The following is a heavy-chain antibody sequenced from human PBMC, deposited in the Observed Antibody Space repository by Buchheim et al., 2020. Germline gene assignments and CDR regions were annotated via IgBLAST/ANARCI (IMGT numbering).Heavy chain of an antibody. CDR1: GFSITSGGVC. J-gene: IGHJ4*02. Sequence: QVTLRESGPALVKPTQTLTLTCSLSGFSITSGGVCVSWIRQPPGKALEWLARIGWDDGEEFRPSLKSRLSISKDTSKNQVVLTVTNVDPEDTATYYCARIPNYYASSGYFDYWGQG. V-gene: IGHV2-70*15. CDR2: IGWDDGE. CDR3: ARIPNYYASSGYFDY. D-gene: IGHD3-22*01.